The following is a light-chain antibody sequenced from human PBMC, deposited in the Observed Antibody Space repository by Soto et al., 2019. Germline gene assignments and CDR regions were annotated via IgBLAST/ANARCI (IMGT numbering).Light chain of an antibody. J-gene: IGKJ3*01. CDR3: QQYGSSPPFT. CDR2: GAS. Sequence: IVLTQSPGTLSLTPGERATLSCRASQSVSSSYFAWYQRKPGQAPRLLLYGASSRATGIPDRFSGSGSGTDFTLTISRLEPEDSAVYYCQQYGSSPPFTFGPGTGVDIK. V-gene: IGKV3-20*01. CDR1: QSVSSSY.